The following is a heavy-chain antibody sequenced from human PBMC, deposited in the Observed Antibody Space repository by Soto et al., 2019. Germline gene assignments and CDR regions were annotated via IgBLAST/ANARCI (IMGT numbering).Heavy chain of an antibody. J-gene: IGHJ6*02. V-gene: IGHV3-11*06. CDR1: GFTFSDYY. CDR2: ISSSSSYT. Sequence: QVQLVESGGGLVKPGGSLRLSCAASGFTFSDYYMSWIRQAPGKGLAWVSYISSSSSYTNYADSVKGRFTISRDNAKNSLYLQMNSLRAEDTAVYYCARIDWVCGMDVWGQGTMVTVSS. D-gene: IGHD2-21*01. CDR3: ARIDWVCGMDV.